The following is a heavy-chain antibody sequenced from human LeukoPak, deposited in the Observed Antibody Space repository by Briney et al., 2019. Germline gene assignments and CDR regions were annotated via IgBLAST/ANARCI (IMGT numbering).Heavy chain of an antibody. CDR2: IYYSGST. V-gene: IGHV4-59*01. CDR3: ARARYSSGWFDY. CDR1: GGSFSGYY. D-gene: IGHD6-19*01. Sequence: SETLSLTCAVYGGSFSGYYWSWIRQPPGKGLERIGYIYYSGSTNYNPSLKSRVTISVDTSKNQFSLKLSSVTAADTAVYYCARARYSSGWFDYWGQGTLVTVSS. J-gene: IGHJ4*02.